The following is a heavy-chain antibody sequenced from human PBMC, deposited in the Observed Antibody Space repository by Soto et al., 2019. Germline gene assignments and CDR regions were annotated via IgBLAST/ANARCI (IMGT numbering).Heavy chain of an antibody. CDR1: GFTFSSYE. CDR3: ARIEGAVAGTGY. Sequence: GGSLRLSCAASGFTFSSYEMNWVRQAPGKGLEWVSYISSSGSTIYYADSVKGRFTISRDNAKNSLYLQMNSLRAEDTAVYYCARIEGAVAGTGYWGQGTLVTVSS. V-gene: IGHV3-48*03. CDR2: ISSSGSTI. J-gene: IGHJ4*02. D-gene: IGHD6-19*01.